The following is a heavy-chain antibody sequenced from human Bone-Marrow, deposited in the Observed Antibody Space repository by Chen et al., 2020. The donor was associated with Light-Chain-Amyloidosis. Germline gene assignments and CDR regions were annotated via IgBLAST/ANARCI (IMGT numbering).Heavy chain of an antibody. V-gene: IGHV3-23*01. CDR1: GFAFSSYA. D-gene: IGHD3-9*01. J-gene: IGHJ3*02. Sequence: GFAFSSYAMSWVRQAPGKGLEWVSTISGSGGSRYYGDSVKGRLTISRDNSKNALFLQMNSLRAEDTAVYYCAKDISYADIFLNKTTDAFDIWGKGTMVTVAS. CDR2: ISGSGGSR. CDR3: AKDISYADIFLNKTTDAFDI.